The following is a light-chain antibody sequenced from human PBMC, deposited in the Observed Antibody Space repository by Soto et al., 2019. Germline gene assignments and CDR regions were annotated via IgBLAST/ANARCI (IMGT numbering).Light chain of an antibody. CDR2: AAS. V-gene: IGKV1-39*01. CDR1: QSISSY. J-gene: IGKJ3*01. Sequence: DIQMTQSPSSLSASVGDRVTITCRASQSISSYLNWYQQKPGKAPKLLIYAASRLQSGVPSRFSGSGSGTDFTLTISSLQPEDFATYYCQQSYSKPFTFGPGTKVDIK. CDR3: QQSYSKPFT.